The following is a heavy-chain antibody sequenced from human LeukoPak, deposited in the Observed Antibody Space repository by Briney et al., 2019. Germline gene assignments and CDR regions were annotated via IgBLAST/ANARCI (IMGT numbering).Heavy chain of an antibody. J-gene: IGHJ6*03. CDR3: ARGASPILPLWSGYSPSWDYYYYMDV. D-gene: IGHD3-3*01. V-gene: IGHV4-34*01. CDR2: INHSGST. CDR1: GGSFSGYY. Sequence: SETLSLTCAVYGGSFSGYYWSWIRQPPGKGLEWIGEINHSGSTNYNPSLKSRVTISVDTSKNQFSLKLSSVTAADTAVYYCARGASPILPLWSGYSPSWDYYYYMDVWGKGTTVTVSS.